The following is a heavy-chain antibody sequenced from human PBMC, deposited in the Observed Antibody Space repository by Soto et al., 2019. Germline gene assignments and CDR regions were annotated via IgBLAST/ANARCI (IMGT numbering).Heavy chain of an antibody. V-gene: IGHV4-59*01. CDR1: GGSISSYY. J-gene: IGHJ4*02. CDR3: ARVSGYSYGYFGH. Sequence: SETLSLTCTVSGGSISSYYWSWIRQPPGKGLEWIGYIYYSGSTNYTPSLKSRVTISVDTSKNQFSLKLSSVTAADTAVYYCARVSGYSYGYFGHWGQGTLVTVSS. D-gene: IGHD5-18*01. CDR2: IYYSGST.